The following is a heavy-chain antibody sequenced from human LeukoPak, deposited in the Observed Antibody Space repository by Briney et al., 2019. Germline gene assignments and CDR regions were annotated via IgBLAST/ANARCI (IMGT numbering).Heavy chain of an antibody. Sequence: GSLRLSCAASGFTFSSYWMSWVRQAPGKGLEGVANIKQDGSEKYYVDSVKGRFTISRDNAKNSLYLQMNSLRAEDTAVYYCARDAASAAGTAEYFQHWGQGTLVTVSS. CDR1: GFTFSSYW. CDR2: IKQDGSEK. D-gene: IGHD6-13*01. J-gene: IGHJ1*01. CDR3: ARDAASAAGTAEYFQH. V-gene: IGHV3-7*01.